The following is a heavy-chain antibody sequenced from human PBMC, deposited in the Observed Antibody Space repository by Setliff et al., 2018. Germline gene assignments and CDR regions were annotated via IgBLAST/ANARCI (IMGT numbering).Heavy chain of an antibody. J-gene: IGHJ2*01. CDR1: GGTFSSYA. D-gene: IGHD7-27*01. CDR3: ATLGPDDL. V-gene: IGHV1-24*01. CDR2: SDPEDGET. Sequence: WASVKVSCKASGGTFSSYAISWVRQAPGQGLEWMGGSDPEDGETIYAQKFQGRVTMTEDTSTDTAYMELSSLRSEDTAVYYCATLGPDDLWGRGTLVTVSS.